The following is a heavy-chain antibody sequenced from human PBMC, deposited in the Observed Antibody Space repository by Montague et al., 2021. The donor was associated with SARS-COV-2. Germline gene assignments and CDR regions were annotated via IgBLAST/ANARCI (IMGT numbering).Heavy chain of an antibody. CDR3: ARGGGYCSGGSCYYWFDP. D-gene: IGHD2-15*01. Sequence: SETLSLTCTVSGDSVDSDCWSWVRQPPGERLEWIGHIHYTGSTEYNPSLKSRASISADASKNSLSLSLASVTAADTAVYYCARGGGYCSGGSCYYWFDPWGQGTLVTVSS. CDR2: IHYTGST. J-gene: IGHJ5*02. V-gene: IGHV4-59*02. CDR1: GDSVDSDC.